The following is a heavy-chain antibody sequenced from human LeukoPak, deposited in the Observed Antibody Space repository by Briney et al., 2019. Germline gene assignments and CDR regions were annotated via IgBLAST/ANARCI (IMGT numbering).Heavy chain of an antibody. D-gene: IGHD3-3*01. CDR2: INPNSGGT. CDR1: GYTFTGYY. J-gene: IGHJ3*02. CDR3: ARGYYDFWSGYSSDAFDI. Sequence: ASVKVSCKASGYTFTGYYMHWVRQAPGQGLEWMGWINPNSGGTNYAQKFQGRVTMTRDTSISTAYMEMSRLRSDDTAVHYCARGYYDFWSGYSSDAFDIWGQGTMVTVSS. V-gene: IGHV1-2*02.